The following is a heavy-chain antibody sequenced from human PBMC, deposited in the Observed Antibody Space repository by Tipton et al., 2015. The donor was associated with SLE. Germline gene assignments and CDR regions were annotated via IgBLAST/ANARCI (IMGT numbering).Heavy chain of an antibody. Sequence: TLSLTCTVSGGSISSSIYYWSWIRQPPGKGLEWIGSIYYSGSTYYSPSLKSRVTISVDTSKNQFSLELNSVTAADTAVYYCATYDFWSGPIDCWGQGTLVTVSS. D-gene: IGHD3-3*01. CDR1: GGSISSSIYY. J-gene: IGHJ4*02. V-gene: IGHV4-39*01. CDR3: ATYDFWSGPIDC. CDR2: IYYSGST.